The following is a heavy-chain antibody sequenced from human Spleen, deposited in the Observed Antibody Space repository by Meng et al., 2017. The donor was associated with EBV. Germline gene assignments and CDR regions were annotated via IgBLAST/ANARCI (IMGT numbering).Heavy chain of an antibody. CDR3: ARDRRIYDSSGYYYVNPDY. CDR2: IYYSGST. V-gene: IGHV4-61*01. J-gene: IGHJ4*02. CDR1: GGSVNSGSYF. Sequence: LQASGPGRVKPSETLSLTCTVTGGSVNSGSYFWSWIRQPPGKGLEWIGYIYYSGSTNYNPSLKSRVTISVDTSKNQFSLNLSSVTAADTAVYYCARDRRIYDSSGYYYVNPDYWGQGTLVTVSS. D-gene: IGHD3-22*01.